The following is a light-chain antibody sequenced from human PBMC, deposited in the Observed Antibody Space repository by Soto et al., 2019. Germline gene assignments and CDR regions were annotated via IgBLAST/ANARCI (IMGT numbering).Light chain of an antibody. CDR2: DTS. CDR3: HHYGTSPPNT. J-gene: IGKJ2*01. Sequence: EIVLTQSPGTLSLSPGERATLSCRASQTLGTKYLAWYQQKPGQAPSLLIYDTSNRATGVPDRFSCSGSGTDFTLTISKLEPEDFAVYYCHHYGTSPPNTFGQGTKLGIK. V-gene: IGKV3-20*01. CDR1: QTLGTKY.